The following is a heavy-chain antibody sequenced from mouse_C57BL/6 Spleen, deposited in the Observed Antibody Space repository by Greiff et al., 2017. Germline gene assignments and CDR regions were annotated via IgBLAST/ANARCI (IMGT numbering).Heavy chain of an antibody. CDR2: ISSGSSTI. CDR3: ARTYTGSHWYFDV. Sequence: EVMLVESGGGLVKPGGSLKLSCAASGFTFSDYGMHWVRQAPEKGLEWVAYISSGSSTIYYADTVKGRFTLSRDNAKNTLCLQMTSLRSEDTAMYYCARTYTGSHWYFDVWGTGTTVTVSS. CDR1: GFTFSDYG. D-gene: IGHD1-1*01. J-gene: IGHJ1*03. V-gene: IGHV5-17*01.